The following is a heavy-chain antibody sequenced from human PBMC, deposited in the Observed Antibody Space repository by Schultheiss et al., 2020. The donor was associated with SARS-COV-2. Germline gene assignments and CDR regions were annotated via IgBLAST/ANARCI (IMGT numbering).Heavy chain of an antibody. CDR1: GFTFSSYW. D-gene: IGHD6-13*01. V-gene: IGHV3-72*01. CDR3: ARINGRGGSSWSYYGMDV. J-gene: IGHJ6*02. CDR2: TRNKANSYTT. Sequence: GESLKISCTASGFTFSSYWMRWVRQAPGKGLEWVGRTRNKANSYTTEYAASVKGRFTISRDDSKNSLYLQMNSLRAEDTAVYYCARINGRGGSSWSYYGMDVWGQGTTVTVSS.